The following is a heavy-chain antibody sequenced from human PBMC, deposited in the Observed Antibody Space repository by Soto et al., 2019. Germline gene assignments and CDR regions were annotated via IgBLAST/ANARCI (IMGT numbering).Heavy chain of an antibody. CDR1: GFTFCSYW. D-gene: IGHD6-13*01. CDR2: IKQDGSEK. CDR3: AREQLQVVIPDY. J-gene: IGHJ4*02. V-gene: IGHV3-7*01. Sequence: EVQLVESGGGLVQPGGSLRLSCAASGFTFCSYWMNWVRQAPGKGLEWVANIKQDGSEKYYVDSVKGRFTISRDNTKNSLYLQMNSLRAEDTAVYYCAREQLQVVIPDYWGQGTLVTVSS.